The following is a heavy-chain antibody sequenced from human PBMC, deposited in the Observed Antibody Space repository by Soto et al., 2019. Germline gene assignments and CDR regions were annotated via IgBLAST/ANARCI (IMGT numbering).Heavy chain of an antibody. CDR2: IYPGDSDT. D-gene: IGHD3-22*01. V-gene: IGHV5-51*01. J-gene: IGHJ4*02. CDR1: GYSFTSYW. CDR3: ARPRYYYDSSGYFVFDY. Sequence: GESLKISCKGSGYSFTSYWIGWVRQMPGKGLERMGIIYPGDSDTRYSPSFQGQVTISADKSISTAYLQWSSLKASDTAMYYCARPRYYYDSSGYFVFDYWGQGTLVTVSS.